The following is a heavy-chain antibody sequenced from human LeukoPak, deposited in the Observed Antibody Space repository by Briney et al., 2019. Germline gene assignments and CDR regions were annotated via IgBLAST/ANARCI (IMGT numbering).Heavy chain of an antibody. Sequence: PGGSLRLSCAASRFTFSDYAMTWVRQIPGKGLEWVSVISGGGDSTDYADPMKGRFTISRDNSKNTLYLQMNSLRAEDTALYYCAKLGCTGTICYANYWGQGTLVTVSS. D-gene: IGHD2-2*01. J-gene: IGHJ4*02. CDR2: ISGGGDST. CDR1: RFTFSDYA. CDR3: AKLGCTGTICYANY. V-gene: IGHV3-23*01.